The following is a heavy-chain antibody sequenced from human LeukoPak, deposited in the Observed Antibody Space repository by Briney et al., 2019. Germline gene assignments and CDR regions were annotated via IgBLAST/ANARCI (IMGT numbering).Heavy chain of an antibody. J-gene: IGHJ5*02. CDR1: GGSFSGYY. CDR3: ARGSRVLLWSSGRLDP. CDR2: INHSGST. Sequence: PSETLSLTCAVYGGSFSGYYWSWIRQPPGKGLEWIGEINHSGSTNYNPSLKSRVTISVDTSKNQFSLKLSSVTAADTAVYYCARGSRVLLWSSGRLDPWGQGTLVTISS. D-gene: IGHD3-10*01. V-gene: IGHV4-34*01.